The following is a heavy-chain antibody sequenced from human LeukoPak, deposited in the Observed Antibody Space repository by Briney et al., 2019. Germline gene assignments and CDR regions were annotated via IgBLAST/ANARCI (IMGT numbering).Heavy chain of an antibody. Sequence: SETLSLTCTVSGGSISSSSYYWGWIRQPPGKGLEWIGSIYYSGSTYYNPSLKSRVTISVDTSKNQFSLKLSSVTAADTAVYYCAREGRDSGNSYYYYGMDVWGQGTTVTVSS. V-gene: IGHV4-39*07. CDR1: GGSISSSSYY. J-gene: IGHJ6*02. CDR2: IYYSGST. D-gene: IGHD4-23*01. CDR3: AREGRDSGNSYYYYGMDV.